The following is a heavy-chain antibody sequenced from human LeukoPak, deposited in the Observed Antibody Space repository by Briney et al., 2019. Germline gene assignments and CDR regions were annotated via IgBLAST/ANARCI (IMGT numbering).Heavy chain of an antibody. CDR2: IYPGDSDT. Sequence: RGESLKISCKGSGDSFTNYWIGWVRQMPGKGLEWMGIIYPGDSDTRYSPAFQGLVTMSADKSISTAYLQWSSLKASDTAMYYCASLTLRGGFDIWGQGTMVTVSS. J-gene: IGHJ3*02. V-gene: IGHV5-51*01. CDR3: ASLTLRGGFDI. CDR1: GDSFTNYW. D-gene: IGHD1-14*01.